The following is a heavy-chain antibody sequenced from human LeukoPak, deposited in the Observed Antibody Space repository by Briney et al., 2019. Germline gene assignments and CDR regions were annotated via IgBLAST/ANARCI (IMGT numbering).Heavy chain of an antibody. V-gene: IGHV3-30*19. J-gene: IGHJ4*02. CDR3: ARSLY. CDR2: ISYDGSNK. CDR1: GFTFSSYG. Sequence: GRSLRLSCAASGFTFSSYGMHWVRQAPGKGLEWVAVISYDGSNKYYADSVKGRFTISRDNSKNTLYLQMNSLRAEDTAVYYCARSLYWGQGTLVTVSS.